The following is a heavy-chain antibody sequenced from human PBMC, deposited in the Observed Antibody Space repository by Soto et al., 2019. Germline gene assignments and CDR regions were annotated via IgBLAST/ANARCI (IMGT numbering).Heavy chain of an antibody. J-gene: IGHJ6*02. D-gene: IGHD2-2*02. CDR3: ARHTRTDSYYYYGMDV. Sequence: PGGSLRLSCAASGFTFSDYYMSWIRQAPGKGLEWVSYISSSGSTIYYADSVKGRFTISRDNAKNSLYLQMNSLRAEDTAVYYCARHTRTDSYYYYGMDVWGQGTTVTVSS. CDR2: ISSSGSTI. CDR1: GFTFSDYY. V-gene: IGHV3-11*01.